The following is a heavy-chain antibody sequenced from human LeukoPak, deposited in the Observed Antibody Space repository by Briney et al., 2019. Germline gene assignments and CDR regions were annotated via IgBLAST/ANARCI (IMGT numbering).Heavy chain of an antibody. CDR1: GFTFSSYS. CDR2: ISSSSSYI. J-gene: IGHJ6*02. CDR3: ASTSIFGVVIRYYGMDV. D-gene: IGHD3-3*01. V-gene: IGHV3-21*01. Sequence: PGGSLRLSCAASGFTFSSYSMNWVRQAPGKGLEWVSSISSSSSYIYYADSVKGRFTISRDSAKNSLYLQMNSLRAEDTAVYYCASTSIFGVVIRYYGMDVWGQGTTVTVSS.